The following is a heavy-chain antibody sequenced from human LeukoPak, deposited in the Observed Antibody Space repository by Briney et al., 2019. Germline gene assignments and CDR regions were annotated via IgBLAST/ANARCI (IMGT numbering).Heavy chain of an antibody. CDR3: ARRNTHYYYMDV. CDR2: IYSGGLT. V-gene: IGHV3-66*02. D-gene: IGHD2-2*02. Sequence: PGGCLRLSCSASGLTVSNNYITSVRQTLGRGLGWVSVIYSGGLTYYADSVKGRFTISRDTSKNTLYLQMNSLRAEDTAVYYCARRNTHYYYMDVWGKGTTVTVSS. J-gene: IGHJ6*03. CDR1: GLTVSNNY.